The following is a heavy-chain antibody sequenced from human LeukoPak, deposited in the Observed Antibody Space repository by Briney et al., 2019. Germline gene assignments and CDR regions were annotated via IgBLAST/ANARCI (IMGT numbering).Heavy chain of an antibody. D-gene: IGHD6-6*01. CDR3: ARKYPDHWFDP. CDR1: GGSISSGNFY. V-gene: IGHV4-30-4*01. J-gene: IGHJ5*02. CDR2: ILYLGST. Sequence: SQTLSLTCTVSGGSISSGNFYWSWIRQPPGKGLEWIGYILYLGSTYYNLSLKSRVTMSVDTSKNQFSLKLRSVTAADTAVYYCARKYPDHWFDPWGQETLVTVSS.